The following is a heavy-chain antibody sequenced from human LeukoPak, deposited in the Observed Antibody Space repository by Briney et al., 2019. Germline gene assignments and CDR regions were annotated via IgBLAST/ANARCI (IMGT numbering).Heavy chain of an antibody. CDR1: GGSFSGYY. D-gene: IGHD6-6*01. Sequence: PSETLSLTCAVYGGSFSGYYWSWIRQPPGKGLEWIGGINHSGSTNYNPSLKSRVTISVDTSKNQFSLKLSSVTAADTAVYYCARVGGGQLVPHYFDYGGQGTLVTVSS. V-gene: IGHV4-34*01. CDR2: INHSGST. CDR3: ARVGGGQLVPHYFDY. J-gene: IGHJ4*02.